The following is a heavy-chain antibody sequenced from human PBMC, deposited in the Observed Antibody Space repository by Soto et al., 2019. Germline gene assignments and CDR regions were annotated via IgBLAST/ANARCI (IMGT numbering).Heavy chain of an antibody. CDR1: GYTFTSYG. CDR3: ARDQNWFDP. CDR2: IIPIFGTA. J-gene: IGHJ5*02. Sequence: QVQLVQSGAEVKKPGASVKVSCKASGYTFTSYGISWVRQAPGQGLEWMGGIIPIFGTANYAQKFQGRVTITADESTSTAYMELSSLRSEDTAVYYCARDQNWFDPWGQGTLVTVSS. V-gene: IGHV1-69*13.